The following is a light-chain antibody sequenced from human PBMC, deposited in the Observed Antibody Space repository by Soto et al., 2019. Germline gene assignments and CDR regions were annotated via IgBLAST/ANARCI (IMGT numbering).Light chain of an antibody. J-gene: IGKJ4*01. V-gene: IGKV3-20*01. Sequence: EIVLTQCPDTLSLSPGERATLSCRASQSVGSNYLAWYQQKPGQTPRLLIYAASSRATGIPDTFSGGGSGTDFTLTISRLQPEDFAVYYCQHYGSPLTFGGGTKVDNK. CDR3: QHYGSPLT. CDR1: QSVGSNY. CDR2: AAS.